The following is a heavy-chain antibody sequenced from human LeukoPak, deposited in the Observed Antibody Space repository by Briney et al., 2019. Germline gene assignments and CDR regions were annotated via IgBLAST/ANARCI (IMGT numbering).Heavy chain of an antibody. Sequence: ASVTVSCKASGYTFTSYGISWVRQAPGQGLEWMGWISAYNGNTNYAQKLQGRVTMTTDTSTSTAYVELRSLRSDDTAVYYCARATGYSSSWYGSGYYYYMDVWGKGTTVTISS. V-gene: IGHV1-18*01. CDR3: ARATGYSSSWYGSGYYYYMDV. CDR2: ISAYNGNT. CDR1: GYTFTSYG. J-gene: IGHJ6*03. D-gene: IGHD6-13*01.